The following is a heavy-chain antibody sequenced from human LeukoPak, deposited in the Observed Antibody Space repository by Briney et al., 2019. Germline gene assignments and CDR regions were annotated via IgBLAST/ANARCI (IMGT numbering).Heavy chain of an antibody. J-gene: IGHJ4*02. CDR3: ARDKTRGLGYSYSKSGIYFGY. Sequence: GGSLRLSCAPSGFPFSSYWMSWVRQAPGKRLEWVANIKKDGSEKYYVESVKGGLTISRDNAKNSLYLQMNSLRAEDTAVYSCARDKTRGLGYSYSKSGIYFGYWGQGTLVTVSS. CDR1: GFPFSSYW. V-gene: IGHV3-7*01. CDR2: IKKDGSEK. D-gene: IGHD5-18*01.